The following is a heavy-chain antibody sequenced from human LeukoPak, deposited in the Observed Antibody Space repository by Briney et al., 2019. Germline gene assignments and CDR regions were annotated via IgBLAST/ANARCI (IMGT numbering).Heavy chain of an antibody. CDR2: ISYDGSNK. D-gene: IGHD5-18*01. V-gene: IGHV3-30*03. CDR1: GFTFSSYG. CDR3: APGGYSYYLGAFDI. Sequence: GRSLRLSCAASGFTFSSYGMHWVRQAPGKGLEWVAAISYDGSNKYYADSVKGRFTISRDNSKNTLYLQMNSPRAEDTAVYYCAPGGYSYYLGAFDIWGQGTMVTVSS. J-gene: IGHJ3*02.